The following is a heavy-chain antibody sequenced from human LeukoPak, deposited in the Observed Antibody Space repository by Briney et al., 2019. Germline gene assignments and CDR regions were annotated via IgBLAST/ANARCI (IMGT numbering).Heavy chain of an antibody. Sequence: GGSLRLSCAASGFTFSSYSMNWVRQAPGKGLEWVSSISSSSSYIYYADSVKGRFTISRDNAKNSLYLQMNSLRAEDTAVYYCAGRGTSSGYYFHYFDYWGQGTLVTVSS. CDR3: AGRGTSSGYYFHYFDY. J-gene: IGHJ4*02. D-gene: IGHD3-22*01. CDR1: GFTFSSYS. V-gene: IGHV3-21*01. CDR2: ISSSSSYI.